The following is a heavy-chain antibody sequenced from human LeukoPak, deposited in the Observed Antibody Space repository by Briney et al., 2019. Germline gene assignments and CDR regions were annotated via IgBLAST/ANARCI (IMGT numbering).Heavy chain of an antibody. CDR1: GFTFSSYS. CDR3: ARGERGIVVVVAATSKYNWFDP. CDR2: INHSGST. J-gene: IGHJ5*02. V-gene: IGHV4-34*01. Sequence: NPGGSLRLSCAASGFTFSSYSMNWVRQPPGKGLEWIGDINHSGSTNYNPSLKSRVTISVDTSKNQFSLKLSSVTAADTAVYYCARGERGIVVVVAATSKYNWFDPWGQGTLVTVSS. D-gene: IGHD2-15*01.